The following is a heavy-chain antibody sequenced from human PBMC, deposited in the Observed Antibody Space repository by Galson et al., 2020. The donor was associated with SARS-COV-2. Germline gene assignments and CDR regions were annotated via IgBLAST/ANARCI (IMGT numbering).Heavy chain of an antibody. CDR3: AKDQVGITYYYYYGMDV. D-gene: IGHD1-20*01. CDR1: GFTFNNYG. Sequence: GGSLRLSCVASGFTFNNYGMHWVRQAPGRGLEWVAVISYEGSNYYYADSVKGRFTISRDNSKNTMYLQMDSLRAEDSAVYYCAKDQVGITYYYYYGMDVWGQGTTVTVSS. J-gene: IGHJ6*02. CDR2: ISYEGSNY. V-gene: IGHV3-30*18.